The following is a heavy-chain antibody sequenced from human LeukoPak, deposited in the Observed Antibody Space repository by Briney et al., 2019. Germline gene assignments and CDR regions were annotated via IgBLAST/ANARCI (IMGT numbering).Heavy chain of an antibody. D-gene: IGHD2-15*01. Sequence: GGSLRLSCAASGFTFSSYSMNWVRQAPGKGLEWVSYISSSSSTIYYADSVKGRFTISRENAKNSLYLQMNSLRAEDTAVYYCAKAYCSGGSCIDYWGQGTLVTVSS. CDR3: AKAYCSGGSCIDY. J-gene: IGHJ4*02. CDR2: ISSSSSTI. CDR1: GFTFSSYS. V-gene: IGHV3-48*04.